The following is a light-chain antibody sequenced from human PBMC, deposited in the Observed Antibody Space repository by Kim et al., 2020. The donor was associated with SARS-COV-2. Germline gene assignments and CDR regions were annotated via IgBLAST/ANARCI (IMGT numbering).Light chain of an antibody. J-gene: IGKJ1*01. CDR2: GAS. CDR1: QSVSSNS. CDR3: QQYSSSPAT. V-gene: IGKV3-20*01. Sequence: PGERATISCRASQSVSSNSLAWYQQKPGQAPRLLIYGASSRATGTPDRFSGSGSGTDFTLTITRLEPEDFAVYYCQQYSSSPATFGQGTKVDIK.